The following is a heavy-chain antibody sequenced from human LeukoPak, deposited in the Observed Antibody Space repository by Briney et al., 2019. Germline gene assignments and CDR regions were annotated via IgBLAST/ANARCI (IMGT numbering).Heavy chain of an antibody. J-gene: IGHJ3*02. Sequence: PSETLSLTCAVSGGSISSSNWWSWVRQPPGKGLEWIGEIYHSGSTNYIPSLKSRVTISVEKSKNQFSLKLSSVTAADTAVYYCARDHGDYVAFDIWGQGTMVTVSS. D-gene: IGHD4-17*01. CDR2: IYHSGST. CDR3: ARDHGDYVAFDI. V-gene: IGHV4-4*02. CDR1: GGSISSSNW.